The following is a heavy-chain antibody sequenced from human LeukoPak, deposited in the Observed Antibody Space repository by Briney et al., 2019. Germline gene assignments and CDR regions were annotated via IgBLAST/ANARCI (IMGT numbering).Heavy chain of an antibody. J-gene: IGHJ3*02. CDR3: ASFSGWYSLDAFDI. CDR1: GYTFTSYG. Sequence: ASVKVSCKASGYTFTSYGISWVRQAPGQGLEWMGWISAYNGNTNYAQKLQGRVTMTTDTSTSTAYMELRSLRSDDTAVYYCASFSGWYSLDAFDIWGQGTMVTVSS. V-gene: IGHV1-18*01. D-gene: IGHD6-19*01. CDR2: ISAYNGNT.